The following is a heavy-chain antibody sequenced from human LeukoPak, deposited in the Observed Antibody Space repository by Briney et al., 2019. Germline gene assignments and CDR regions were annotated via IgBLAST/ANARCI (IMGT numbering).Heavy chain of an antibody. Sequence: PSETLSLTCTVSGGSISSYYWSWIRQPAGKGLEWIGRIYASGYTNYNPSLKSRVTMSVDTSKNQFTLKLTSVTAADTAVYYCARDRDYYDSSGNFDSWGQGTLVTVSS. D-gene: IGHD3-22*01. CDR1: GGSISSYY. CDR3: ARDRDYYDSSGNFDS. V-gene: IGHV4-4*07. CDR2: IYASGYT. J-gene: IGHJ4*02.